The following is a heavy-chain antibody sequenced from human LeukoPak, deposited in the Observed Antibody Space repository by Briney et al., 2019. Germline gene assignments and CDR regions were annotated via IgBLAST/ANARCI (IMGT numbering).Heavy chain of an antibody. CDR1: GPTVTSNY. V-gene: IGHV3-66*01. D-gene: IGHD4-23*01. CDR2: IYSDGST. Sequence: GGSLRLSCAASGPTVTSNYMSWVRQAPGKGLEWVSVIYSDGSTYYADSVKGRFSISRDNSKNTLYLQLNSLRVEDTAVYYCARRPDYGGTPTFDYWGQGTLVTVSS. J-gene: IGHJ4*02. CDR3: ARRPDYGGTPTFDY.